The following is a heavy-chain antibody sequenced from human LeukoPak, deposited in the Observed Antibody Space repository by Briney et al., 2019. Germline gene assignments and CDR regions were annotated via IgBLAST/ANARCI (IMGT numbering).Heavy chain of an antibody. CDR1: GFTFSTYA. J-gene: IGHJ4*02. CDR3: AKGSSDYSGGFDS. Sequence: GGSLRLSCAASGFTFSTYAVSWVRQAPGKGLEWVPSISGSGGVTFYADSVKGRFTISRDNSKNTLYLQMNSLRAEDTAIYYCAKGSSDYSGGFDSWGQGTLVTVSS. V-gene: IGHV3-23*01. D-gene: IGHD3-22*01. CDR2: ISGSGGVT.